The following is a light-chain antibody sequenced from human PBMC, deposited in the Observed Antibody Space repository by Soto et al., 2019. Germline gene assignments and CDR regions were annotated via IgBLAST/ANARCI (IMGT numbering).Light chain of an antibody. V-gene: IGKV1-33*01. J-gene: IGKJ5*01. CDR1: QDISTS. Sequence: DIQITLSPSSLSTSVGHRVTITCQARQDISTSLNWYQQKPGRAPKLLIYDASNLETGVPSWFSGSGSGTDFTFTISSLQSEDIATYYCQHYHNLPITFGQGTRLEIK. CDR3: QHYHNLPIT. CDR2: DAS.